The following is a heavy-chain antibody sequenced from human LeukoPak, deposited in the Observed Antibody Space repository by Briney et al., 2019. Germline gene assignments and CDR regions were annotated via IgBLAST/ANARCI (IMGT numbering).Heavy chain of an antibody. CDR3: ARDYGGFYFDY. CDR2: IYYSGST. V-gene: IGHV4-39*01. J-gene: IGHJ4*02. Sequence: SETLSLTCTVSGGSISSSSYKWGWIRQPPGKGLEWIGNIYYSGSTYYNPSLKSRVTISVDTSKNQFSLKLSSVTAAHTAVYYCARDYGGFYFDYWGQGTLVTASS. D-gene: IGHD4-23*01. CDR1: GGSISSSSYK.